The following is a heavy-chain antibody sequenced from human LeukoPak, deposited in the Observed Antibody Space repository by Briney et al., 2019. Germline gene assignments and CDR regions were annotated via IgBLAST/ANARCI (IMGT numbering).Heavy chain of an antibody. CDR3: ARDSRRIAGSYYYGMDV. CDR2: IKQDGSEK. J-gene: IGHJ6*02. D-gene: IGHD6-13*01. V-gene: IGHV3-7*01. Sequence: PGGSLRLSCAASGFTFSSYWMSWVRQAPGKGLEWVANIKQDGSEKYYVDSVKGRFTISRDNAKNSLYLQMNSLRDEDTAVYYCARDSRRIAGSYYYGMDVWGQGTTVTVSS. CDR1: GFTFSSYW.